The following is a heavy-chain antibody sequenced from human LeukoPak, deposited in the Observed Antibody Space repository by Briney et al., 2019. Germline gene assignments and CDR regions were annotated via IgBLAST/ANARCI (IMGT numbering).Heavy chain of an antibody. J-gene: IGHJ4*02. CDR3: ARAWYSSSSVGEGVHYFDY. Sequence: PSETLSLTCAVYGGSFSGYYWSWLRQPPGKGLEWIGEINHSGSTNYNPSLKSRVTISVDTSKNQFSLKLSSVTAADTAVYYCARAWYSSSSVGEGVHYFDYWGQGTLVTVSS. D-gene: IGHD6-6*01. CDR1: GGSFSGYY. V-gene: IGHV4-34*01. CDR2: INHSGST.